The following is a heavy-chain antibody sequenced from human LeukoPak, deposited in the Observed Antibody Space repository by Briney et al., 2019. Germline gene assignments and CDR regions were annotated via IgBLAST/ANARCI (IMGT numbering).Heavy chain of an antibody. CDR2: IYTSGST. D-gene: IGHD1-7*01. CDR3: ATGNWNYVPYDY. Sequence: SETLSLTCTVSGGSISSGSYYWSWIRQPAGKGLEWIGRIYTSGSTNYNPSLKSRVTISVDTSKNQFSLKLSSVTAADTAVYYCATGNWNYVPYDYWGQGTLVTVSS. V-gene: IGHV4-61*02. J-gene: IGHJ4*02. CDR1: GGSISSGSYY.